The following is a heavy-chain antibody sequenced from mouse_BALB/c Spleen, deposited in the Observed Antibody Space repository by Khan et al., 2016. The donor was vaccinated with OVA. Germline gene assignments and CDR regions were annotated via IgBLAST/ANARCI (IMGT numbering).Heavy chain of an antibody. CDR2: IIPSTDYT. CDR1: GYTFTTYT. J-gene: IGHJ3*01. Sequence: QVQLQQSGAELARPGASVKMSCKASGYTFTTYTIHWVKQRPGQGLEWIGYIIPSTDYTTYNQKFKDKATLTADKSSITAYMQLSSLTSDDSAVYYCAKEGAYYRSDGWFAYWGQGTLVTVSA. V-gene: IGHV1-4*01. D-gene: IGHD2-14*01. CDR3: AKEGAYYRSDGWFAY.